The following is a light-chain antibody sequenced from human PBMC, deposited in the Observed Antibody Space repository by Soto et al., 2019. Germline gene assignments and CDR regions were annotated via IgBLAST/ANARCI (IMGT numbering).Light chain of an antibody. CDR2: DTS. CDR3: SSYAGRSTVVV. CDR1: YSNIGIND. V-gene: IGLV1-44*01. Sequence: QPVLSQPPSASGTPGQTVTVSCSGTYSNIGINDVHWYRQLSGTAPQILIYDTSQRATGVPDRFSGSRSGTSASLVISGLQTEDEGYYYCSSYAGRSTVVVFGGGTKLTVL. J-gene: IGLJ2*01.